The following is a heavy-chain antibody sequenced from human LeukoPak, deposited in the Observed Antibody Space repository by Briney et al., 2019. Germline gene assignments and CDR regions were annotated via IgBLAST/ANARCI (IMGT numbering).Heavy chain of an antibody. J-gene: IGHJ4*02. CDR3: ARASTAYYYGSGSYYSFDY. V-gene: IGHV1-2*02. CDR2: INPNSGGT. D-gene: IGHD3-10*01. Sequence: ASVKVSCKASGYTFTGYYMHWVRQAPGQGLEWMGWINPNSGGTDYSQKFQGRVTMTSDTSISTAYMELSSLRSEDTAVYYCARASTAYYYGSGSYYSFDYWGQGTLVTVSS. CDR1: GYTFTGYY.